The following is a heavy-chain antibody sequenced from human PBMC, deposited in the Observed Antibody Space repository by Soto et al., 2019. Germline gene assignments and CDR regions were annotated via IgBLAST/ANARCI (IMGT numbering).Heavy chain of an antibody. V-gene: IGHV1-2*04. CDR1: GYTFTGYY. CDR3: ARGEVGATPLPYYYYGMDV. CDR2: INPNSGGT. D-gene: IGHD1-26*01. Sequence: ASVKVSCKASGYTFTGYYMHWVRQAPGQGLEWMGWINPNSGGTNYAQKFQGWVTMTRDTSISTAYMELSRLRSDDTAVYYCARGEVGATPLPYYYYGMDVWGQGTTVTVSS. J-gene: IGHJ6*02.